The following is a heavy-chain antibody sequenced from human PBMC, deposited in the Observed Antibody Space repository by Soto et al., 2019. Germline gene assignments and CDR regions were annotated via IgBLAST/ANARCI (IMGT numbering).Heavy chain of an antibody. J-gene: IGHJ5*02. CDR3: ARIRSGWYWFDP. V-gene: IGHV4-59*01. CDR1: GDSISGYY. D-gene: IGHD6-19*01. CDR2: IYYTGTT. Sequence: LTRSVSGDSISGYYWSWVRQPPGKGLERIAYIYYTGTTSYNPSLKSRVTISVDTSKNQFSLKVNSVTAADTAIYYCARIRSGWYWFDPWGQGTLVTVSS.